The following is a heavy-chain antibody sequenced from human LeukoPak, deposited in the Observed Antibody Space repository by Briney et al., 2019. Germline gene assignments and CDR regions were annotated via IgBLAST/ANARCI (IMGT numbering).Heavy chain of an antibody. Sequence: GGSLRLSCAASGFTFTNYWMSWVRQAPGKGLEWVATIHQDGSEKYYVDSVKGRFTISRGNAKDSLFLQMNSLRAEDTAVYYCTTDKNEVTMMVLLGFIWGQGALVTVSS. D-gene: IGHD3-22*01. CDR3: TTDKNEVTMMVLLGFI. J-gene: IGHJ4*02. CDR1: GFTFTNYW. V-gene: IGHV3-7*05. CDR2: IHQDGSEK.